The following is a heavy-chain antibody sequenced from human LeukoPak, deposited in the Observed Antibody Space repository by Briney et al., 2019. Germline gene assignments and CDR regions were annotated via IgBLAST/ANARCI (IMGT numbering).Heavy chain of an antibody. CDR1: GFTLTSYG. J-gene: IGHJ4*02. V-gene: IGHV3-30*18. D-gene: IGHD2-15*01. CDR2: ISYEKNEE. CDR3: VKGRSGSSYSPSDS. Sequence: GTSLRLSCAASGFTLTSYGMHWVRQAPGKGLEWVAVISYEKNEEFYADSVKGRSTISRDSSKNTLYLQMNSLRPEDTAVYYCVKGRSGSSYSPSDSWGQGTLVTASS.